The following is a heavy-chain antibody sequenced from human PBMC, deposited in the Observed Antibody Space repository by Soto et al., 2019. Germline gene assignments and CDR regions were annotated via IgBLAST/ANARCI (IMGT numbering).Heavy chain of an antibody. CDR3: AISRGYYYYGMDV. J-gene: IGHJ6*02. Sequence: SETLSLTCTVSGCSISSGGYYWTWIRQHPGKGLEWIGYIYYSGSTYYNPSLKSRVTISLDTSKNQFSLKLSSVTAADTAMYYCAISRGYYYYGMDVWGQGTSVTVSS. CDR2: IYYSGST. V-gene: IGHV4-31*03. CDR1: GCSISSGGYY. D-gene: IGHD3-3*02.